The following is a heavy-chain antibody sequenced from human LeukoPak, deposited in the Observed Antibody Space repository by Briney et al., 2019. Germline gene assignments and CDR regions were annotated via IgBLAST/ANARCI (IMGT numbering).Heavy chain of an antibody. CDR1: GFTFSSYG. CDR2: ISSSGTYI. V-gene: IGHV3-21*01. D-gene: IGHD5-18*01. Sequence: GGSLRLSCAASGFTFSSYGVSWVRQAPGKGLEWVSFISSSGTYIYYADSVKGRFTISRDNAKNSLYLQMNSLRAEDTAVYYCARDRYTVMAHDAIDIWGQGTMVTVSS. CDR3: ARDRYTVMAHDAIDI. J-gene: IGHJ3*02.